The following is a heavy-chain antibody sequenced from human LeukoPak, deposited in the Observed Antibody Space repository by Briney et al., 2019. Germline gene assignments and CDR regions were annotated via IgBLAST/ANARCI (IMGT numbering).Heavy chain of an antibody. CDR2: ISYDGSNK. Sequence: PGGSLRLSCAASGFTFSTYAMHWVRQAPGKGLEWVAVISYDGSNKYYADSVKGRFTISRDNSKNTLYLQMNSLRPEDTAVYYCARGGRYFDWLSQNWFDPWGQGTLVTASS. V-gene: IGHV3-30-3*01. CDR3: ARGGRYFDWLSQNWFDP. D-gene: IGHD3-9*01. CDR1: GFTFSTYA. J-gene: IGHJ5*02.